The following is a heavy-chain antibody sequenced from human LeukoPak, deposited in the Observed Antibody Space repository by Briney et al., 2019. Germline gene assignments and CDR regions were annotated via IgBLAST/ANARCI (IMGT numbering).Heavy chain of an antibody. D-gene: IGHD1-26*01. CDR1: GDSTSSDRYY. V-gene: IGHV4-39*01. CDR3: ARGRPYSGGYHLDY. J-gene: IGHJ4*02. Sequence: SETLSLTCTVSGDSTSSDRYYGGWVRQPPGKGLEWIGNIYYSGSTYYNPSLKSRVTMSVDTSKNQFFLKLNSVTAADTAVYYCARGRPYSGGYHLDYWGQGTLVTASS. CDR2: IYYSGST.